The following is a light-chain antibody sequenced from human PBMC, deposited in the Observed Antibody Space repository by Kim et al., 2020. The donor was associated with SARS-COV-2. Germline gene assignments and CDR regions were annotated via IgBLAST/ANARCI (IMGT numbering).Light chain of an antibody. J-gene: IGKJ1*01. CDR3: MQATHWPRT. CDR1: LSLVYRDGNTY. V-gene: IGKV2-30*01. CDR2: KVS. Sequence: PASISSRSSLSLVYRDGNTYLRWFQQRPGQPPRQLIYKVSNRDSEVPDRFSGGGSGTDFTLTISRVEAEDVGVYYCMQATHWPRTFGQGTKVDIK.